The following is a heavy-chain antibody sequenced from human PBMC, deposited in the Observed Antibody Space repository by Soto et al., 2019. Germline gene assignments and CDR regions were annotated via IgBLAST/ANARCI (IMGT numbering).Heavy chain of an antibody. CDR2: IYHSGSI. V-gene: IGHV4-34*01. CDR3: ARGKDGFNYVLSF. Sequence: QVQLQQWGAGLLKPSETLSLTCAVSGGSFSGYYWTWIRQPPGKGLEWIGEIYHSGSITYNPSLKSRVTMSVDSSKNHSSLKLSSVTAADTALYYCARGKDGFNYVLSFWGQGTLVTVSS. D-gene: IGHD5-12*01. J-gene: IGHJ4*02. CDR1: GGSFSGYY.